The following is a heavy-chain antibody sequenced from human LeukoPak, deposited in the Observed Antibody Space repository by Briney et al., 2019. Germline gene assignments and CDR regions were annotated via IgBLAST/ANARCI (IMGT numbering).Heavy chain of an antibody. CDR3: ATGQLLFSTLGWFDP. CDR2: FDPEDGET. CDR1: GYTLIELP. D-gene: IGHD2-2*01. J-gene: IGHJ5*02. Sequence: ASVKVSCKVSGYTLIELPMHWVRQAPGKGLEWMGGFDPEDGETIYAQKFQGRVTMTEDTSTDTAYMELSSLRSEDTAVYYCATGQLLFSTLGWFDPWGQGTLVTVSS. V-gene: IGHV1-24*01.